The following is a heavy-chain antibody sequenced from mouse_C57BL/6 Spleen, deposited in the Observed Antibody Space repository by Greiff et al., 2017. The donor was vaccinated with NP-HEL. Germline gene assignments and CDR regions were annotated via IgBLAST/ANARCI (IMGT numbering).Heavy chain of an antibody. V-gene: IGHV3-8*01. Sequence: EVQLVESGPGLAKPSQTLSLTCSVTGYSFTSYYLNCIRQFPGNNLEYIGYISPSGSTYYNPSLKSRISITRDTSKNQYYLQLNSVTTEDTATYYCARNPQYYGSFYYFDYWGQGTTLTVSS. D-gene: IGHD1-1*01. CDR3: ARNPQYYGSFYYFDY. CDR1: GYSFTSYY. CDR2: ISPSGST. J-gene: IGHJ2*01.